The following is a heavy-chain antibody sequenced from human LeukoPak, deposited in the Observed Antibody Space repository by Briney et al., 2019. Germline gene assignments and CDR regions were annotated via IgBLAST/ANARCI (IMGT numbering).Heavy chain of an antibody. CDR1: GYTFSSYD. CDR2: MNPKTGNT. Sequence: ASVKVSCTASGYTFSSYDINWVRQAAGQGLEWMGWMNPKTGNTGYAQKFQSRLSFTRNTSINTAYMELSSLRSEDTAVYHCARGPRVFGVVLSSHWFFDVWGRGTLVTVSS. CDR3: ARGPRVFGVVLSSHWFFDV. D-gene: IGHD3-3*01. V-gene: IGHV1-8*01. J-gene: IGHJ2*01.